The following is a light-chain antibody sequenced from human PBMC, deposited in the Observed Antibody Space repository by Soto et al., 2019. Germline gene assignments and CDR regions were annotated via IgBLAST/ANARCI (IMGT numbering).Light chain of an antibody. Sequence: EIVFTQSPGTLSLSPGERATLSCRASQSVSSYLAWYQQKPGQAPRIPIYDASNRETGIPARFSGSGSGTEFTLTISSLEPEDFAVYYCQQRSNWTPTFGQGTKVDIK. CDR3: QQRSNWTPT. CDR1: QSVSSY. V-gene: IGKV3-11*01. CDR2: DAS. J-gene: IGKJ1*01.